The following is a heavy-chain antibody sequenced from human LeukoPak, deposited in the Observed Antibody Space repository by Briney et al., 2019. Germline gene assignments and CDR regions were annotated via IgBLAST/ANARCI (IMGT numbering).Heavy chain of an antibody. J-gene: IGHJ4*02. D-gene: IGHD6-19*01. CDR3: AKIAVAGTATDY. V-gene: IGHV3-30*18. CDR1: GFTFSSYG. CDR2: ISYDGSNK. Sequence: PGRSLRLSCAASGFTFSSYGMHWVRQAPGKGLEWVAVISYDGSNKYYADSVKGRFTTSRDNPKNTLYLQMNSLRAEDTAVYYCAKIAVAGTATDYWGQGTLVTVSS.